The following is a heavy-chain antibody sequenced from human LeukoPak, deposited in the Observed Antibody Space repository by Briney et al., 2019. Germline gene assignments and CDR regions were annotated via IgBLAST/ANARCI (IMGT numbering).Heavy chain of an antibody. J-gene: IGHJ6*04. V-gene: IGHV3-7*03. CDR3: ARKAYGLDV. CDR2: IKQDGSEK. Sequence: GGSLRLSCAPSGFTFSSDWMSWVRQAPGKGLEWVANIKQDGSEKYYVDSVKGRFTISRDNAKNSLYLQMNSLRAEDTAVYYCARKAYGLDVWGKGTTVTVSS. CDR1: GFTFSSDW.